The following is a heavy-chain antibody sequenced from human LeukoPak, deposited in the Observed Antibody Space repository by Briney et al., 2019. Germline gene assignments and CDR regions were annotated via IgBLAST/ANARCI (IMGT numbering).Heavy chain of an antibody. CDR2: ISSSGSTI. D-gene: IGHD5-12*01. V-gene: IGHV3-11*01. CDR1: GFTFSDYY. J-gene: IGHJ4*02. Sequence: SGGSLRLSCAASGFTFSDYYMSWNRQAPGEGLEWVAYISSSGSTIHYADSVKGRFTISRDNAKNSLYLQMNSLRAEDTAVYYCARDSSYSGYGYFDYWGQGTLVTVSS. CDR3: ARDSSYSGYGYFDY.